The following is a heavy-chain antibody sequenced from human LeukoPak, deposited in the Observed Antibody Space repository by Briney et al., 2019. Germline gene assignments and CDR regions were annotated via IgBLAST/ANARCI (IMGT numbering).Heavy chain of an antibody. CDR3: ARGPPGSGSYYVFDY. Sequence: SETLSLTCAVYGGSFSGYYWSWIRQPPGKGLEWIGEINHSGSTNYNPSLESRVTISVDTSKNQFSLKLSSVTAADTAVYYCARGPPGSGSYYVFDYWGQGTLVTVSS. CDR2: INHSGST. V-gene: IGHV4-34*01. J-gene: IGHJ4*02. D-gene: IGHD1-26*01. CDR1: GGSFSGYY.